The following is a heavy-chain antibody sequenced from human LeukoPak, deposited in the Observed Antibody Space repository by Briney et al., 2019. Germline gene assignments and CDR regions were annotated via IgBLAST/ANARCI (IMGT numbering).Heavy chain of an antibody. D-gene: IGHD3-9*01. Sequence: PGGSLRLSCAASGFTFSSYAMNWVRQAPGKWLEWVSAISGSGGSIYYADSVKGWFTISRDNSKNTLYLQMNSLRAEDTAVYHCAKLPYFAYFDYWGQGTLVSVSS. CDR3: AKLPYFAYFDY. J-gene: IGHJ4*02. V-gene: IGHV3-23*01. CDR2: ISGSGGSI. CDR1: GFTFSSYA.